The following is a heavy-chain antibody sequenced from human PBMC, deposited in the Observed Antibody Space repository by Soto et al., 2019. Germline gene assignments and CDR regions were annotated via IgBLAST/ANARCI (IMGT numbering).Heavy chain of an antibody. D-gene: IGHD4-17*01. CDR1: GYTFTSYG. V-gene: IGHV1-18*01. J-gene: IGHJ4*02. CDR3: ATRAPFYSVTTYFDH. CDR2: ISAYNGNT. Sequence: GASVKVSCKASGYTFTSYGISWVRQAPGQGLEWMGWISAYNGNTNYAQNFQGRVTTTEDTSTGTVYMQLRGLRHEDSAVYYCATRAPFYSVTTYFDHWGQGTLVTVSS.